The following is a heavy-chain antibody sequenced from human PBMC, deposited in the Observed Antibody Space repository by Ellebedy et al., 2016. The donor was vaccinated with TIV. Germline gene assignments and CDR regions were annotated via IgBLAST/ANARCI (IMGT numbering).Heavy chain of an antibody. V-gene: IGHV3-48*02. J-gene: IGHJ6*02. CDR1: GFTFSSYS. Sequence: GESLKISXVVSGFTFSSYSMNWVRQAPGKGLEWVSYISSSSILMYYVDSVEGRFTISRDDAKNSLYLQMNSLRDEDTAVYYCTKDQSPYYRGGMDVWGQGTPVTVSS. CDR3: TKDQSPYYRGGMDV. D-gene: IGHD3-10*01. CDR2: ISSSSILM.